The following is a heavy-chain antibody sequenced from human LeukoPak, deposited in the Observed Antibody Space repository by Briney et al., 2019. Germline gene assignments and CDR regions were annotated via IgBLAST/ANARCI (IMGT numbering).Heavy chain of an antibody. CDR3: ARARSSYGYGDAFDI. CDR2: ISYDGSSK. J-gene: IGHJ3*02. Sequence: GGSLRLSCAASGFTLSTYAMHWVRQAPGKGLGWVAVISYDGSSKYYADSVKGRFTISRDNSKNTLYLQMNSLRAEDTAVYYCARARSSYGYGDAFDIWGQGTMVTVSS. V-gene: IGHV3-30*04. CDR1: GFTLSTYA. D-gene: IGHD5-18*01.